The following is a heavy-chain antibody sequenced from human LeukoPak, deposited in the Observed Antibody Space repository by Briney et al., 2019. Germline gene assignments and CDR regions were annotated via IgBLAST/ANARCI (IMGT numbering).Heavy chain of an antibody. Sequence: PGGSLRLSCATSGFTFSNYAIHWVRQAPGKGLEWVADISFDGDNEYYADSVRGRFMIARDSSKNTVYLQMNSLTIEDTAVYYCAREPSGNFGQLVSSAEYFQHWGQGTRVTVSS. CDR1: GFTFSNYA. D-gene: IGHD5/OR15-5a*01. CDR3: AREPSGNFGQLVSSAEYFQH. CDR2: ISFDGDNE. J-gene: IGHJ1*01. V-gene: IGHV3-30-3*01.